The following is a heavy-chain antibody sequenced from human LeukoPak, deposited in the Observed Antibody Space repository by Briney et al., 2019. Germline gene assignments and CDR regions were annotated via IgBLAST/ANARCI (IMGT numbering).Heavy chain of an antibody. J-gene: IGHJ4*02. CDR3: ASHVTVLGTRGFDF. Sequence: SETLSLTCAVSGDPVTSHSWWSWVRQPPGKGLEWIGEVHHGGASNYDPSLESRVTISVDKSKNRFSLNLRSVTAADTATYYCASHVTVLGTRGFDFWGRGTLVTVS. CDR2: VHHGGAS. CDR1: GDPVTSHSW. V-gene: IGHV4-4*02. D-gene: IGHD6-19*01.